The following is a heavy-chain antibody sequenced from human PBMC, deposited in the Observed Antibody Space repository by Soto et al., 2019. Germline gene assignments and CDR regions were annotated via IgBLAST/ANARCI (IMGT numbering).Heavy chain of an antibody. D-gene: IGHD6-13*01. J-gene: IGHJ5*01. Sequence: QVHLVQSGAEVKRPGASVRLSCRTSGYTFTNYALHWVRRAPGQGLEWMGWINPDSGNTKYSQKFQGRVTFTRDTSVSAGYMDMSSLTSEDTALYYCARDPLAGPTLGTGIDSWGQGTLLTVSS. CDR1: GYTFTNYA. CDR2: INPDSGNT. CDR3: ARDPLAGPTLGTGIDS. V-gene: IGHV1-3*01.